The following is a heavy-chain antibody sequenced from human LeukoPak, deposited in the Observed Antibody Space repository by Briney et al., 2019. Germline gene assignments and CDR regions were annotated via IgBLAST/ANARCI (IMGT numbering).Heavy chain of an antibody. CDR2: INPSGGST. J-gene: IGHJ6*02. V-gene: IGHV1-46*01. CDR1: GYTFTSYY. CDR3: AREGYCSSTSCYIRGLGDYYYGMDV. Sequence: ASVTVSCKASGYTFTSYYMHWVRQAPGQGLEWMGIINPSGGSTSYAQKFQGRVTMTRDTSTSTVYMELGSLRSEDTAVYYCAREGYCSSTSCYIRGLGDYYYGMDVWGQGTTVTVSS. D-gene: IGHD2-2*02.